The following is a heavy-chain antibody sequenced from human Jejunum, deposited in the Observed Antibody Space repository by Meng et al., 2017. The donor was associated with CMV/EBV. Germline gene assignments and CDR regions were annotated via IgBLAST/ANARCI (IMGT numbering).Heavy chain of an antibody. V-gene: IGHV4/OR15-8*02. CDR3: GDPPAGY. CDR2: IFHSGAT. J-gene: IGHJ4*02. CDR1: GGSLIGTNW. Sequence: TLSLTCLFSGGSLIGTNWWNWVRQPPGGGLEWIGEIFHSGATNYNPSLKSRVTISIDNSKNQFSLKLTSMTAADTAVYFCGDPPAGYWGQGILVTVSS.